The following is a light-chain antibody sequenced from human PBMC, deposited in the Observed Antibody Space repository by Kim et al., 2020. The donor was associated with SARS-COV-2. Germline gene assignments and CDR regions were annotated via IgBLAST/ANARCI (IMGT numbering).Light chain of an antibody. J-gene: IGKJ3*01. CDR1: QGVLYSSNNKSY. CDR2: WAS. CDR3: QQYYSTPFT. Sequence: ATINCKSGQGVLYSSNNKSYLAWYQQKPGQPPKLLIYWASTREAGVPDRFSGSGSGTDFTLTISSLQAEDVAVYYCQQYYSTPFTFGPGTKVDIK. V-gene: IGKV4-1*01.